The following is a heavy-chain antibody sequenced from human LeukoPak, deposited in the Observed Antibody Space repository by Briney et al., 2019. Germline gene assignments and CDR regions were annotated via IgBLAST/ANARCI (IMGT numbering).Heavy chain of an antibody. CDR2: IRQDGSEK. V-gene: IGHV3-7*01. CDR3: ARDLTPEGASDY. Sequence: PGGSLRLSCAASGFSFSSYWMSWVRQAPGKGVEWVSNIRQDGSEKYYVDSVKGRFTISRDNAKNSLYLQMNSLRAEDTAVYYCARDLTPEGASDYWGQGTLVTVSS. D-gene: IGHD4-17*01. J-gene: IGHJ4*02. CDR1: GFSFSSYW.